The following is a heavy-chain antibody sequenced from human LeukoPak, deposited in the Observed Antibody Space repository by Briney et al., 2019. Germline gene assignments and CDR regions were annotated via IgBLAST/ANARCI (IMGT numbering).Heavy chain of an antibody. D-gene: IGHD2-15*01. V-gene: IGHV3-21*01. CDR3: ARGLGYCSGGSCYPPVS. CDR2: ISSSSSYI. CDR1: GFTFSSYS. Sequence: PGGSLRLSCAASGFTFSSYSMNWVRQAPGKRLEWVSSISSSSSYIHYADSVKGRFTISRDNAKNSLYLQMNSLRAEDTAVYYCARGLGYCSGGSCYPPVSWGQGTTVTVSS. J-gene: IGHJ6*02.